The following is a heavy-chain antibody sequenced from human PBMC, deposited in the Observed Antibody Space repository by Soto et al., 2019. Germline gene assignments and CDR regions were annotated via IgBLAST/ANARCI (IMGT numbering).Heavy chain of an antibody. CDR2: INTYNAKT. D-gene: IGHD4-4*01. CDR3: ARDRLSLTTSLVFDY. CDR1: GYTFTNYG. Sequence: GASVKVSCKASGYTFTNYGFSWLRQAPGQGLEWMGWINTYNAKTDYPQRFQGRVTMTIDTSTTTTYMELRSLTSDDTAVYYCARDRLSLTTSLVFDYWGQGTLVTVSS. V-gene: IGHV1-18*01. J-gene: IGHJ4*02.